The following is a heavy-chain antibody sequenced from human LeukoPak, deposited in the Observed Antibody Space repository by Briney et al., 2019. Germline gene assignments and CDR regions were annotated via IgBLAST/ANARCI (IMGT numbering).Heavy chain of an antibody. CDR3: AKDIMEDYGGNSFDY. CDR2: IRYEGSNK. D-gene: IGHD4-23*01. J-gene: IGHJ4*02. V-gene: IGHV3-30*02. Sequence: GGSRRLSWAASGFTFSSYGMHWVRQAPGKGLEWVAFIRYEGSNKYYADSVQGRFTIARDNSKNTLYPQMNSLRAEDTAVYYCAKDIMEDYGGNSFDYWGPGTLVTVSS. CDR1: GFTFSSYG.